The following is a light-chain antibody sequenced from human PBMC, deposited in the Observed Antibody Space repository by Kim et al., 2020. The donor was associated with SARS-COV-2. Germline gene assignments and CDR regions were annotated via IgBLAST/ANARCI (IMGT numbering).Light chain of an antibody. CDR1: QDIRND. CDR3: LQHNTYPIT. CDR2: GAS. Sequence: ASVGDSVTMTWRASQDIRNDLGWYQQDPGRAPKRLIYGASSLQSGVPSRFSGSGSGTECTLTISSLQPEDFATYFCLQHNTYPITFGQGTRLEIK. J-gene: IGKJ5*01. V-gene: IGKV1-17*01.